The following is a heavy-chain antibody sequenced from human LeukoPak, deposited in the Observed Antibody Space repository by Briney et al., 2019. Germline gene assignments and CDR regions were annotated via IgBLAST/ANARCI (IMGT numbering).Heavy chain of an antibody. D-gene: IGHD3-9*01. CDR1: GGSISPYY. CDR2: IDPSGSA. CDR3: ARDHWLFSSKTWYYYGMDV. Sequence: SETLSLTCFVSGGSISPYYWSWIRQSPGKGLEWIGYIDPSGSASYNPSLKSRVTIFVDTSKNLFSLILTSVSASDTAIYYCARDHWLFSSKTWYYYGMDVWGQGTTVTVSS. J-gene: IGHJ6*02. V-gene: IGHV4-59*01.